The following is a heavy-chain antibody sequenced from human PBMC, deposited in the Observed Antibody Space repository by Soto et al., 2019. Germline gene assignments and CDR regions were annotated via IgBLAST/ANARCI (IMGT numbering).Heavy chain of an antibody. CDR1: GGSISSSSYY. CDR2: IYYSGST. V-gene: IGHV4-39*01. CDR3: ARHIGAGSSWPYYYYYGMDV. Sequence: SETLSLTCTVSGGSISSSSYYWGWIRQPPGKGLEWIGSIYYSGSTYYNPSLKSRVTISVDTSKNQFSLKLSSVTAADTAVYYCARHIGAGSSWPYYYYYGMDVWGQGTTVTVSS. D-gene: IGHD6-13*01. J-gene: IGHJ6*02.